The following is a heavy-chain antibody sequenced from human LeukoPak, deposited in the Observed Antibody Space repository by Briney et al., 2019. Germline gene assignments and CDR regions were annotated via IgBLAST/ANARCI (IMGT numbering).Heavy chain of an antibody. J-gene: IGHJ4*02. CDR3: AKYGPQDSGSSHFDY. Sequence: PGGALRLSCAASGSTFSSYAMSWVRQAPGKGLEWVSAIRDSGSSTHYADSVKGRFTTSRDNSKNTLFLQMNSLRAEDTAIYYCAKYGPQDSGSSHFDYWGQGALVTVSP. V-gene: IGHV3-23*01. D-gene: IGHD1-26*01. CDR1: GSTFSSYA. CDR2: IRDSGSST.